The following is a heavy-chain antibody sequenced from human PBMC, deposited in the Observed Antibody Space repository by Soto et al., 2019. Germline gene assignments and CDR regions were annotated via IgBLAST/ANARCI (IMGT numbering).Heavy chain of an antibody. CDR3: ARQARDTVVVAASTSYDY. V-gene: IGHV3-48*01. Sequence: GGSLRLSCAVSGFTFSTYDMNWVRQAPGKGLEWVSHISSSSRTTHYADSLKGRLTISIDKTQNSLFLQMTSLRADDTAVYYCARQARDTVVVAASTSYDYWGQGTLVTVSS. CDR2: ISSSSRTT. D-gene: IGHD2-15*01. CDR1: GFTFSTYD. J-gene: IGHJ4*02.